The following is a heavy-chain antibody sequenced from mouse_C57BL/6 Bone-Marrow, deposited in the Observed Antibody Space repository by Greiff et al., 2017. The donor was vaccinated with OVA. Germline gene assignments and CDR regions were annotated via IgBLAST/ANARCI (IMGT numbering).Heavy chain of an antibody. V-gene: IGHV1-69*01. CDR3: ASIYYYGSSSYYYAMDY. J-gene: IGHJ4*01. Sequence: QVQLQQPGAELVMPGASVKLSCKASGYTFTSYWMHWVKQRPGQGLEWIGEIDPSDSYTNYNQKFKGKSTMTVDKSSSTAYMQLSNLTSEYSAVYYCASIYYYGSSSYYYAMDYWGQGTSVTVSS. D-gene: IGHD1-1*01. CDR2: IDPSDSYT. CDR1: GYTFTSYW.